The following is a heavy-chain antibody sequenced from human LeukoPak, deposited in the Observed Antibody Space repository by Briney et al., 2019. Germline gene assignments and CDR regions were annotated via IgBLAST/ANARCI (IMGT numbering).Heavy chain of an antibody. J-gene: IGHJ4*02. D-gene: IGHD3-22*01. CDR1: GFTFSSYA. CDR2: IWYDGSNK. CDR3: ARGSGYYDRVLDY. V-gene: IGHV3-33*01. Sequence: PGGSLRLSCAASGFTFSSYAMHWVRQAPGKGLEWVAVIWYDGSNKYYGDSVKGRFTISRDNSKNTLYLQMNSLRAEDTAVYFCARGSGYYDRVLDYWGQGTLVTVSS.